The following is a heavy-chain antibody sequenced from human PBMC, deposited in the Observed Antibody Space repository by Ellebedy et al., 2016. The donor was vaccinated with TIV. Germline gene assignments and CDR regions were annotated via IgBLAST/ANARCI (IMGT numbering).Heavy chain of an antibody. D-gene: IGHD3-10*01. CDR3: AKDYGSGSYLAYFEY. CDR2: ISAGGDST. V-gene: IGHV3-23*01. J-gene: IGHJ4*02. Sequence: GESLKISXAASGFTFNTYWMHWVRQEPGKGLEWVSTISAGGDSTYYADSMKGRFIISRDNSKKTLYLQMNSLRAEDTALYYCAKDYGSGSYLAYFEYWGQGTLVTVSS. CDR1: GFTFNTYW.